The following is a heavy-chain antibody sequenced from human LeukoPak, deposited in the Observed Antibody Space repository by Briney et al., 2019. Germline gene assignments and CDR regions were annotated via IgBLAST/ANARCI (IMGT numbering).Heavy chain of an antibody. J-gene: IGHJ4*02. CDR3: AKPDTASSGFIPYYFDY. D-gene: IGHD3-22*01. CDR1: AFTFGSYS. Sequence: GGSLRLSCAASAFTFGSYSMSWVRQAPGKGLEWVSAISGSGGSTYYADSVKGRFTISRDNSKNTLCLQMNSLRAEDTAVYYCAKPDTASSGFIPYYFDYWGQGTLVTVSS. CDR2: ISGSGGST. V-gene: IGHV3-23*01.